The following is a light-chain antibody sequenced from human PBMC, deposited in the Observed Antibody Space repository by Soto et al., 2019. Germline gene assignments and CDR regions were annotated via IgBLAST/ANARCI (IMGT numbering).Light chain of an antibody. CDR2: DAS. V-gene: IGKV1-33*01. CDR1: QDMSNE. J-gene: IGKJ5*01. Sequence: DIQMTQSPSSLSASVGDRVTITCQASQDMSNEVNWYQQKPGKVPKLLIYDASNLETGVPSRFSGSGSGTDFTFTSSSLQPEDIATYYCQQYDNLPITFGQGTRLEIK. CDR3: QQYDNLPIT.